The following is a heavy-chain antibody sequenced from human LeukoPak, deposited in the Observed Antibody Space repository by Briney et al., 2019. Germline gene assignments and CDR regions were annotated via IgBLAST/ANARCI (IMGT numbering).Heavy chain of an antibody. CDR2: TWYDGSNK. J-gene: IGHJ4*02. D-gene: IGHD3-10*01. V-gene: IGHV3-33*06. CDR1: GFTFSSYG. CDR3: AKDRRYSGFGELDY. Sequence: GGSLRLSCAASGFTFSSYGMHWVRQAPGKELEWVALTWYDGSNKYHAESVKGRFIISRDNSKNTLYLQTNSLRAEDTAVYYRAKDRRYSGFGELDYWGQGTLVTVSS.